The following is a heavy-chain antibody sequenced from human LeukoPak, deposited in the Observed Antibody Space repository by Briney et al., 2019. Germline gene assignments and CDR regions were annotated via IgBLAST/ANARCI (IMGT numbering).Heavy chain of an antibody. D-gene: IGHD2-15*01. CDR1: GGPISSYY. J-gene: IGHJ5*02. CDR2: IYYSGST. CDR3: ARDRTNPYCTGGSCYGRGWFDP. V-gene: IGHV4-59*12. Sequence: SETLSLTCTVFGGPISSYYWSWIRQPPGKGLEWIGYIYYSGSTNYNPSLKSRVTISVDTSKNQFSLKLSSVTAADTAVYYCARDRTNPYCTGGSCYGRGWFDPWGQGSLVTVSS.